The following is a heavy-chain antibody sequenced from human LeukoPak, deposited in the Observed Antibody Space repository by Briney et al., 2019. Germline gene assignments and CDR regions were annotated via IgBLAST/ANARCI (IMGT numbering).Heavy chain of an antibody. CDR2: IYSSGTT. D-gene: IGHD3-9*01. Sequence: PSETLSLTCTVSGGSISSYYWSWIRQPPGKGLEWIGYIYSSGTTNYNPSLKSRVTISVDTSKNQVSLKLSSVTAADTAIYSCARYTLSGLYSFDCWGQGTLVTVSS. CDR3: ARYTLSGLYSFDC. V-gene: IGHV4-59*08. J-gene: IGHJ4*02. CDR1: GGSISSYY.